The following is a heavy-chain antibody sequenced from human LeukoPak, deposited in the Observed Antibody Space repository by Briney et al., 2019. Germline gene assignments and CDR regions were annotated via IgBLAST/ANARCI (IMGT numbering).Heavy chain of an antibody. V-gene: IGHV3-30*02. CDR1: GFTLGSYG. J-gene: IGHJ4*02. CDR2: IRYDGSNK. CDR3: AKDLVVPAAIDY. Sequence: GGSLRLSCAASGFTLGSYGMRWVRQAAGKGMGWVAYIRYDGSNKYYADSVKGRFTISRDNSKNTLYLQMNSLRAEDTAVYYCAKDLVVPAAIDYWGQGTLVTVSS. D-gene: IGHD2-2*01.